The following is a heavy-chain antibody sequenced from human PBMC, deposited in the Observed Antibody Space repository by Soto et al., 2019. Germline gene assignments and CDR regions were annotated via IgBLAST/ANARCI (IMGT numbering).Heavy chain of an antibody. Sequence: QGQLVQSGAEVKKPGSSVKVSCKASGGTFSRYTFTWVRQSPGQGLEWMGRIIPILDTPHYAQNFQGRVTISADKSTSRAYMELRSLTSDDTAVYYCASHFTGVLVLGTSPPGGDNYGWDVWGQGTTVTVSS. D-gene: IGHD2-8*02. CDR3: ASHFTGVLVLGTSPPGGDNYGWDV. CDR1: GGTFSRYT. CDR2: IIPILDTP. V-gene: IGHV1-69*08. J-gene: IGHJ6*02.